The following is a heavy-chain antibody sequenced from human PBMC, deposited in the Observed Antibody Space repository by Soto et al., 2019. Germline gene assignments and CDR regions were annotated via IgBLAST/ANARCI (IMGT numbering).Heavy chain of an antibody. CDR3: AKEVLNSYYYGMDV. CDR1: GYTFTSYG. V-gene: IGHV1-18*04. Sequence: QVQLVQSGAEVKKPGASVKVSCKASGYTFTSYGISWVRQAPGQGLEWMGWISAYNGNTNYAQKLQGRVTMTTDTSTSTAYMELRSMRSVDTAVYYCAKEVLNSYYYGMDVWGQGTTVTVSS. CDR2: ISAYNGNT. J-gene: IGHJ6*02.